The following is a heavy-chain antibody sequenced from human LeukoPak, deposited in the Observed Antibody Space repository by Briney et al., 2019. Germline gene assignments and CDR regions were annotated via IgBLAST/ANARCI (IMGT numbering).Heavy chain of an antibody. CDR1: GYTFTGYY. CDR3: ATLLSALETKP. J-gene: IGHJ5*02. CDR2: INPNSGDT. D-gene: IGHD3-10*01. V-gene: IGHV1-2*02. Sequence: GASVKVSCKASGYTFTGYYMHWVRQAPGQGLEWMGWINPNSGDTNYAQKLQGRVTMTRDTSISTAYMELSRLRSDDTAVYYCATLLSALETKPWGQGTQVTVSS.